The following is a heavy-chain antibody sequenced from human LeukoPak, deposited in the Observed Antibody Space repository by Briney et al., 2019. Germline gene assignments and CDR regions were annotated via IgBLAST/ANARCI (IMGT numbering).Heavy chain of an antibody. CDR3: ARLRYRYDY. CDR2: IYTSGST. J-gene: IGHJ4*02. V-gene: IGHV4-4*09. D-gene: IGHD5-18*01. CDR1: GGSISSYY. Sequence: PSETLSLTCTVSGGSISSYYWSRIRQPPGKGLEWIGYIYTSGSTNYNPSLKSRVTISVDTSKNQFSLKLSSVTAADTAVYYCARLRYRYDYWGQGTLVTVSS.